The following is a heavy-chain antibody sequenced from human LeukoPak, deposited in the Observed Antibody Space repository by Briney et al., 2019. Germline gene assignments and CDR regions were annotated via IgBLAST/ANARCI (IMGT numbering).Heavy chain of an antibody. J-gene: IGHJ4*02. CDR3: ARGRCRNSGCRPYFDY. Sequence: SETLSLTCTVSGASIYNYYWSWIRQPPGKGLEWIGYIYYSESTNYNPSLKSRVTISTDTSKSQFSLNLRSVTAEDTGIYYCARGRCRNSGCRPYFDYWGQGTQVTVSS. CDR1: GASIYNYY. V-gene: IGHV4-59*01. CDR2: IYYSEST. D-gene: IGHD2/OR15-2a*01.